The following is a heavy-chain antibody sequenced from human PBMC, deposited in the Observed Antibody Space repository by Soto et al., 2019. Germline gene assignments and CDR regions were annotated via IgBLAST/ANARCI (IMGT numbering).Heavy chain of an antibody. CDR1: GYTFTSYC. D-gene: IGHD1-26*01. V-gene: IGHV1-18*01. CDR3: ARVPSPVGAYGMDV. Sequence: AASVKVSCKASGYTFTSYCISWVRQAPGQGLEWMGWISAYNGNTNYAQKLQGRVTMTTDTSTSTAYMELRSLRSDDTAVYYCARVPSPVGAYGMDVWGQGTTVTVSS. CDR2: ISAYNGNT. J-gene: IGHJ6*02.